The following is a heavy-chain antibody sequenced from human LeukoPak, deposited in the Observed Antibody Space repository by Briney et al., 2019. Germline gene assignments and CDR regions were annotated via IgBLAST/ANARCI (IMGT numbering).Heavy chain of an antibody. V-gene: IGHV3-23*01. J-gene: IGHJ5*02. Sequence: PGGSLRLSCAASGFTFSSYVMSWVRQAAGKGLEWVSAISGSGGSKYYVDSVKGRFTISRDNSKNTLYLQMNSLRAEDTAVYYCAKDRRGESGYYRGQEFDPWGQGTLVTVSS. D-gene: IGHD3-3*01. CDR1: GFTFSSYV. CDR2: ISGSGGSK. CDR3: AKDRRGESGYYRGQEFDP.